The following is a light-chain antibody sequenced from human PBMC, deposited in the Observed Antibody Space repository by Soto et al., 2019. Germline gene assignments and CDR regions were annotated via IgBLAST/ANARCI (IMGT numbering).Light chain of an antibody. CDR3: QQYNNWPFIT. CDR1: QSVRGN. V-gene: IGKV3-15*01. CDR2: GAS. Sequence: DIVMTQPPAPLSVSPGERATPSWRSSQSVRGNLAWYQQRPGQSPRLLIYGASSRATGIPARFSGSGSGTEFTLSISSLQSDDFAVYYCQQYNNWPFITLSQGTRLEIK. J-gene: IGKJ5*01.